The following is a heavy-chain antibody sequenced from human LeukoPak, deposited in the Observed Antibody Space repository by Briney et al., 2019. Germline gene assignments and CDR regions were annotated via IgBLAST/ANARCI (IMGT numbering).Heavy chain of an antibody. Sequence: GASVKVSCKASGYTFTSYDINWVRQATGQGPEWMGWMNPNSGNTGYAQNFQGRVTMTRSASINTAYMELSSLTSDDTAVYYCARSSVGARRRIDYWGQGTLVTVSS. CDR1: GYTFTSYD. J-gene: IGHJ4*02. V-gene: IGHV1-8*01. CDR2: MNPNSGNT. D-gene: IGHD1-26*01. CDR3: ARSSVGARRRIDY.